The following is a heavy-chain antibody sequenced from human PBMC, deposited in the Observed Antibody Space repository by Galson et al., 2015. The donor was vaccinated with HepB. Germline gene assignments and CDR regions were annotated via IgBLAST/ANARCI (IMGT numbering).Heavy chain of an antibody. D-gene: IGHD3-3*01. CDR2: ISGSGGST. Sequence: SLRLSCAASGFTFSSYAMSWVRQAPGKGLEWVSAISGSGGSTYYADSVKGRFTISRDNSKNTLYLQMNSLRAEDTAVYYCANVGLEWLPFDYWGQGTLVTVSS. CDR1: GFTFSSYA. J-gene: IGHJ4*02. V-gene: IGHV3-23*01. CDR3: ANVGLEWLPFDY.